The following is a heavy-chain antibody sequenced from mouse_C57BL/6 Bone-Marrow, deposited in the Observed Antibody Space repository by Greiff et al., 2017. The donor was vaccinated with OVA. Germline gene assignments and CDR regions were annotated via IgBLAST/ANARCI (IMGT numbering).Heavy chain of an antibody. J-gene: IGHJ1*03. CDR3: ARHEEGIYGSSYGYWYFDV. CDR2: FYPGSGSI. CDR1: GYTFTEYT. V-gene: IGHV1-62-2*01. D-gene: IGHD1-1*01. Sequence: QVQLQQSGAELVKPGASVKLSCKASGYTFTEYTIHWVKQRSGQGLEWIGWFYPGSGSIKYNEKFKDKATLTADKSSSTVYMELSRLTSEDSAVYFCARHEEGIYGSSYGYWYFDVWGTGTTVTVSS.